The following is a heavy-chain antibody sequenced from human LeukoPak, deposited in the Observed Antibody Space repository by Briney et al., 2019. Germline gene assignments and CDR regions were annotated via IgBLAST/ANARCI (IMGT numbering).Heavy chain of an antibody. CDR2: IIPIFGTA. CDR1: GGTFSSYA. J-gene: IGHJ4*02. D-gene: IGHD2-15*01. V-gene: IGHV1-69*01. CDR3: AWAHCSGGSCYYGPFDY. Sequence: ASVKVSCKASGGTFSSYAISWVRQAPGQGLEWMGGIIPIFGTANYAQKFQGRVTITADECTSTAYMELSSLRSEDTAVYYCAWAHCSGGSCYYGPFDYWGQGTLVTVSS.